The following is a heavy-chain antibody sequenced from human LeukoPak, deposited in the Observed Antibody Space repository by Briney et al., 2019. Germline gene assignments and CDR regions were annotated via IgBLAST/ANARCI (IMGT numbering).Heavy chain of an antibody. CDR3: AKEKCNRCETSYYFDY. CDR2: ISYDGSNI. Sequence: PGRSLRLSCAASGFTFSTYGMHWVRQAPGKGLEWVAVISYDGSNIYYADSVKGRFTISRDSAKNTLSLQMNSLRAEDTAVYYCAKEKCNRCETSYYFDYWGQGTLVTVSS. CDR1: GFTFSTYG. D-gene: IGHD2-8*01. V-gene: IGHV3-30*18. J-gene: IGHJ4*02.